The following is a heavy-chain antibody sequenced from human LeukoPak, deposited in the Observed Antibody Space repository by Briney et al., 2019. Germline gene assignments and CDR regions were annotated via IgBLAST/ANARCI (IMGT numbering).Heavy chain of an antibody. J-gene: IGHJ5*02. CDR2: IYTSGST. D-gene: IGHD3-16*01. V-gene: IGHV4-4*07. CDR1: GDSISRYY. CDR3: AILMMGSARLP. Sequence: SETLSLTCTVSGDSISRYYWRWIRQPAGKGLEWIGRIYTSGSTNYNPSLKSRVTMSVDTSKNQFSLKLSSVTAADTAVYYCAILMMGSARLPWGQGTLVTVSS.